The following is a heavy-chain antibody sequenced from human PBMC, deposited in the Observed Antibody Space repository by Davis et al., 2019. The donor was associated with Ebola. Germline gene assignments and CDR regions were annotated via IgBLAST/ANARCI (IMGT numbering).Heavy chain of an antibody. J-gene: IGHJ6*02. CDR3: VKSRTWRGAYYSAMDV. V-gene: IGHV1-69*13. CDR2: IIPIFGTA. CDR1: GGTFSSYA. D-gene: IGHD1-1*01. Sequence: SVKVSCKASGGTFSSYAISWVRQAPGQGLEWMGGIIPIFGTANYAQKFQGRVTITADESTSTAYMELSSLRSEDTAVYYCVKSRTWRGAYYSAMDVWGQGTTVTVSS.